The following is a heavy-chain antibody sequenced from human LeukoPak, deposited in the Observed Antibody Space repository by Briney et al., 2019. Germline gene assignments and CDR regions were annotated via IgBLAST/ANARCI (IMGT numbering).Heavy chain of an antibody. Sequence: GGSLRLSCAASGFTFSSYAMSWVRQAPGKGLEWVSAISGSGGSTYYADSVKGRFTISRDSSKNTLYLQMNSLRAEDTAVYYCAKRSRAAAGPDYFDYWGQGTLVTVSS. D-gene: IGHD6-13*01. CDR3: AKRSRAAAGPDYFDY. CDR2: ISGSGGST. J-gene: IGHJ4*02. CDR1: GFTFSSYA. V-gene: IGHV3-23*01.